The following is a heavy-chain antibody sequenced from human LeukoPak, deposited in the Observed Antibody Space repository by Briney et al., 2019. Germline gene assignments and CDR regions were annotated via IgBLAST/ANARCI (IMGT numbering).Heavy chain of an antibody. CDR3: ARRYGDQDYYYYYMDV. CDR1: GYTFTSYY. D-gene: IGHD4-17*01. V-gene: IGHV1-69*13. CDR2: IIPMFGIA. J-gene: IGHJ6*03. Sequence: SVKVSCKASGYTFTSYYMHWVRQAPGQGLEWMGGIIPMFGIANYAQRFQGRITITADESTNTTHMELSSLRSEDTAVYYCARRYGDQDYYYYYMDVWGKGTTVTVSS.